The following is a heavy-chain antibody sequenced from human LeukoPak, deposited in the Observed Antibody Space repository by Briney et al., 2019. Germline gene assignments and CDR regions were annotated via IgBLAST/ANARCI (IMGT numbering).Heavy chain of an antibody. J-gene: IGHJ4*02. CDR3: ARVYYYDSSGYFGY. Sequence: PGRSLRLSCAASGFTFSSYAMSWVRQAPGKGLEWVSAISGSGGSTYYADSVKGRFTISRDNSKNTLYLQMNSLRAEDTAVYYCARVYYYDSSGYFGYWGQGTLVTVSS. D-gene: IGHD3-22*01. V-gene: IGHV3-23*01. CDR2: ISGSGGST. CDR1: GFTFSSYA.